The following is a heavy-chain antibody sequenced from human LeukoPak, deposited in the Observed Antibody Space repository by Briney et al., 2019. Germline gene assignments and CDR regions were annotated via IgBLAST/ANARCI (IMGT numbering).Heavy chain of an antibody. CDR3: AKDSDPKLLWFGEPPSPLDY. CDR2: ISGSGGST. D-gene: IGHD3-10*01. V-gene: IGHV3-23*01. CDR1: GFTFSSYA. Sequence: PGGSLRLSRAACGFTFSSYAMSWVRQAPGKGLEWVSAISGSGGSTYYADSVKGRFTISRDNSKNTLYLQMNSLRAEDTAVYYCAKDSDPKLLWFGEPPSPLDYWGQGTLVTVSS. J-gene: IGHJ4*02.